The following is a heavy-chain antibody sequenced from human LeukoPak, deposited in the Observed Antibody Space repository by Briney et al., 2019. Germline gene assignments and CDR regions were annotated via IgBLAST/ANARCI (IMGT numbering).Heavy chain of an antibody. CDR3: ARDEGYYDSSGYDY. CDR1: GYTFTSYG. D-gene: IGHD3-22*01. V-gene: IGHV1-18*01. CDR2: ISAYNGDT. J-gene: IGHJ4*02. Sequence: ASVKVSCKASGYTFTSYGISWVRQAPGQGLEWMEWISAYNGDTNYAQKLQGRVTMTTDTSTSTAYMELRSLRSDDTAVYYCARDEGYYDSSGYDYWGQGTLVTVSS.